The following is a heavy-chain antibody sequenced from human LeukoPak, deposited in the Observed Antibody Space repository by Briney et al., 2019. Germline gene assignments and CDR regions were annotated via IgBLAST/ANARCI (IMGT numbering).Heavy chain of an antibody. CDR2: ISSSSSYI. CDR3: ARGEYQLLIGDY. D-gene: IGHD2-2*01. CDR1: GLTFSSYS. V-gene: IGHV3-21*01. J-gene: IGHJ4*02. Sequence: GGSLRLSCAASGLTFSSYSMNWVRQAPGKGLEWVSSISSSSSYIYYADSVKGRFTISRDNAKNSLYLQMNSLRAEDTAVYYCARGEYQLLIGDYWGQGTLVTVSS.